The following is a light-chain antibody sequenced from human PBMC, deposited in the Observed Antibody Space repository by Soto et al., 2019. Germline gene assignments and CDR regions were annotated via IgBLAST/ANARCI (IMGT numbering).Light chain of an antibody. CDR1: SSDAGGYNY. Sequence: QSALTQPASVSGSPGQSITISCTGTSSDAGGYNYVSWYQQHPGKAPKLMIYDVRNRPSGVSNRFSGSKSVNTASLTISGLQAEDEADCYCSSYTTISTYVFGTGTKVTVL. CDR3: SSYTTISTYV. J-gene: IGLJ1*01. V-gene: IGLV2-14*01. CDR2: DVR.